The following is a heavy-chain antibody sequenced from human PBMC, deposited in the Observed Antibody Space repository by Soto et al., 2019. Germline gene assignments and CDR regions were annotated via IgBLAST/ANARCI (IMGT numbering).Heavy chain of an antibody. Sequence: SVKVSCKASGGTFSSYAISWVRQAPGQGLEWMGGIIPIFGTANYAQKFQGRVTITADESTSTAYMGLSSLRSEDTAVYYCARVPSDYDILTGYYYYYYGMDVWGQGTTVTVSS. D-gene: IGHD3-9*01. J-gene: IGHJ6*02. CDR3: ARVPSDYDILTGYYYYYYGMDV. V-gene: IGHV1-69*13. CDR2: IIPIFGTA. CDR1: GGTFSSYA.